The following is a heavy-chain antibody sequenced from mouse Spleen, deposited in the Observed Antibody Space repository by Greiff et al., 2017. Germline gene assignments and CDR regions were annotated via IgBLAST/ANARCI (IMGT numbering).Heavy chain of an antibody. CDR3: TREGHYYGSRSLYYFDY. CDR2: IYPSDSYT. V-gene: IGHV1-69*02. Sequence: QVQLQQPGAELVRPGASVKLSCKASGYTFTSYWINWVKQRPGQGLEWIGNIYPSDSYTNYNQKFKDKATLTVDKSSSTAYMQLSSPTSEDSAVYYCTREGHYYGSRSLYYFDYWGQGTTLTVSS. CDR1: GYTFTSYW. J-gene: IGHJ2*01. D-gene: IGHD1-1*01.